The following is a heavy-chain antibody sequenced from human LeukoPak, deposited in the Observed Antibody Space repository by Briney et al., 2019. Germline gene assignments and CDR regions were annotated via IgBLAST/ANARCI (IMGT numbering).Heavy chain of an antibody. Sequence: ASVKVSCKTSGYTFTDYYMHWVRQAPGQGLEWMGWINPNSGGTNYAQKLQGRVTMTTDTSTSTAYMELRSLRSDDTAVYYCARSGSYRYYYYMDVWGKGTTATVSS. CDR3: ARSGSYRYYYYMDV. D-gene: IGHD1-26*01. CDR2: INPNSGGT. J-gene: IGHJ6*03. CDR1: GYTFTDYY. V-gene: IGHV1-2*02.